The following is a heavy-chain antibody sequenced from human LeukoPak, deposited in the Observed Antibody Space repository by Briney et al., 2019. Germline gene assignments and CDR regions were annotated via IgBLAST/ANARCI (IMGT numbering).Heavy chain of an antibody. J-gene: IGHJ3*02. V-gene: IGHV3-21*01. Sequence: GGSLRLSCAASGFTFSSYSMNWVRLAPGKGLEWVSSISSSSSYIYYADSVKGRFTISRDNAKNSLYLQMNSLRAEDTAVYYCARVGSLEWLSLDAFDIWGQGTMVTVSS. D-gene: IGHD3-3*01. CDR1: GFTFSSYS. CDR2: ISSSSSYI. CDR3: ARVGSLEWLSLDAFDI.